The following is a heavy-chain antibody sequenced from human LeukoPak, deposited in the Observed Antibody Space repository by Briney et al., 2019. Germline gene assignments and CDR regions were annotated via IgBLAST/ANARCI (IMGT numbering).Heavy chain of an antibody. V-gene: IGHV1-46*01. CDR3: ARPNDFSWFDP. J-gene: IGHJ5*02. Sequence: GASVKVSCKASGYTFTSYYMHWVRQAPGQGLEWMGIINPSGGSTSYAQKFQGRVTMTRDTSISTAYMGLSRLRSDDTAVYYCARPNDFSWFDPWGQGTLVTVSS. D-gene: IGHD3-3*01. CDR1: GYTFTSYY. CDR2: INPSGGST.